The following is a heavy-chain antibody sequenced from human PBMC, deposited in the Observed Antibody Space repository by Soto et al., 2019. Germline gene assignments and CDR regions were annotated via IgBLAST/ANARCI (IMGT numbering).Heavy chain of an antibody. CDR1: GFTFSSYG. Sequence: GGSLRLSCVASGFTFSSYGMAWIRQAPGKGLEWLSLITNTGADTFYADSVKGRLIVSRDNSNNTLSLQMSSLRADDTAVYYCARSQQQMVFGSDHWGQGTLVTVSS. D-gene: IGHD3-3*01. CDR2: ITNTGADT. V-gene: IGHV3-23*01. J-gene: IGHJ4*02. CDR3: ARSQQQMVFGSDH.